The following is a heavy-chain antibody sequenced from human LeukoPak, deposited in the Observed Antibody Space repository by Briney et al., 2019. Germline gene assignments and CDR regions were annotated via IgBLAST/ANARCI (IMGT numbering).Heavy chain of an antibody. CDR1: GFTFSDYY. J-gene: IGHJ4*02. CDR2: ISSSGSTI. D-gene: IGHD3-22*01. V-gene: IGHV3-11*01. Sequence: GGSLRLSCAASGFTFSDYYMSWIRQAPGKGLEWVSYISSSGSTIYYADSVKGRFTISRDNAKNSLYLQMNSLRAEDTAVYYCASPYYDSSGYYYDWGQGTLVTVSS. CDR3: ASPYYDSSGYYYD.